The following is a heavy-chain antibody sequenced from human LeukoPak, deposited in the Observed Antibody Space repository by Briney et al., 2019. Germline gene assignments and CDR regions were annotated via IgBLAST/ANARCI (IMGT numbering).Heavy chain of an antibody. CDR2: ISGTRSTI. J-gene: IGHJ6*03. CDR3: ARSDLGDYYYYMDV. V-gene: IGHV3-48*01. Sequence: PGGSLRLSCAASGFTLSSYSMNWVRQAPGKGLEWVSYISGTRSTIYYADSVKGRFTISRDNAKNSLYLQMNSLRAEDTAVYYCARSDLGDYYYYMDVWGKGTTVTVSS. CDR1: GFTLSSYS.